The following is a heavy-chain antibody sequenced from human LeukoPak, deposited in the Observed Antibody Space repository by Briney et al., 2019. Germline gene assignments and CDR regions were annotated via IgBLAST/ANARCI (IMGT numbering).Heavy chain of an antibody. J-gene: IGHJ4*02. V-gene: IGHV4-34*01. CDR3: GRGGYTSSWYWVD. CDR2: INHSGST. CDR1: GGSFSGYY. D-gene: IGHD6-13*01. Sequence: SETLSLTCAVYGGSFSGYYWSWIRQPPGKGLEWIGEINHSGSTNYNPSLKSRVTISVDTSKNQFSLKLSSVTAADTAVYYCGRGGYTSSWYWVDWGQGTQVTVSS.